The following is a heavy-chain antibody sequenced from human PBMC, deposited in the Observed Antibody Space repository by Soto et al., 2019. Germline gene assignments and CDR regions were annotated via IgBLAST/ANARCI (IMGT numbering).Heavy chain of an antibody. V-gene: IGHV3-23*01. Sequence: PGGSLRLSCAASGFTFSSYALSWVRQAPGKGLEWVSAISGSGGTTHYADSVKGRVTISRDNSKDTVFLQMNSLRAEDTAVYSCAKYYYDRSGSPLAFDYWGQGTLVTVSS. CDR3: AKYYYDRSGSPLAFDY. J-gene: IGHJ4*02. D-gene: IGHD3-22*01. CDR2: ISGSGGTT. CDR1: GFTFSSYA.